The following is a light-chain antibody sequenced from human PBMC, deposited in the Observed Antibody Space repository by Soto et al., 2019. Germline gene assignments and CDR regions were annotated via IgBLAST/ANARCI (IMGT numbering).Light chain of an antibody. V-gene: IGKV2-30*01. CDR2: QVF. CDR3: LQGTHWPPYT. CDR1: QSLVYSDGNTY. Sequence: DVVMTQSPLSLPVTLGQPASICCRSSQSLVYSDGNTYLSWFQQRPGQSPRRLIYQVFKRDSGVPDRFSRSGSTTDFTLKISRVEAEHVGVYYCLQGTHWPPYTFGQGTKLDIK. J-gene: IGKJ2*01.